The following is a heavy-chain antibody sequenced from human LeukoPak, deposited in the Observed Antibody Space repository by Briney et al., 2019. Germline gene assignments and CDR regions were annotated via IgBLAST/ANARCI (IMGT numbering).Heavy chain of an antibody. D-gene: IGHD2/OR15-2a*01. J-gene: IGHJ4*02. V-gene: IGHV3-66*01. Sequence: GGSLRLSCVVSGFTVSGDYISWFRQAPGKGLEWVSVLYYGVSTFYKDSVRGRFTTSGDKFKNTVYLQMNSLRAEDTAVYYCARGPTRANSTDYWGQGALVTVSS. CDR3: ARGPTRANSTDY. CDR2: LYYGVST. CDR1: GFTVSGDY.